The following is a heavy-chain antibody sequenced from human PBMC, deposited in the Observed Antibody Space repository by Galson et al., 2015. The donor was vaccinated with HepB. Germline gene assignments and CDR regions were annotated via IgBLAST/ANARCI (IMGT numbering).Heavy chain of an antibody. D-gene: IGHD3-10*01. J-gene: IGHJ6*02. CDR3: ARSPLGPLWFGDRSGYYGMDV. Sequence: SLRLSCAASGFTFSSYAMHWVRQAPGKGLEWVAVISYDGSNKYYADSVKGRFTISRDNSKNTLYLQMNSLRAEDTAVYYCARSPLGPLWFGDRSGYYGMDVWGQGTTVTVSS. V-gene: IGHV3-30-3*01. CDR1: GFTFSSYA. CDR2: ISYDGSNK.